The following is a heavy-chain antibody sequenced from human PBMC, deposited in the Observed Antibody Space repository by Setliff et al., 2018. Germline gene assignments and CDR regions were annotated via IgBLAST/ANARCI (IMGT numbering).Heavy chain of an antibody. J-gene: IGHJ4*02. CDR1: GGSISSGDYY. Sequence: PSETLSLTCTVSGGSISSGDYYWSWIRQPPGKGLEWIGHIYIGGSANYNPSLKSRVTISVDTSKNQFSLKLSSVTAADTAVYYCASVPWDYIWGSYRYTGGYYFDYWGQGTLVTVSS. D-gene: IGHD3-16*02. CDR3: ASVPWDYIWGSYRYTGGYYFDY. V-gene: IGHV4-61*08. CDR2: IYIGGSA.